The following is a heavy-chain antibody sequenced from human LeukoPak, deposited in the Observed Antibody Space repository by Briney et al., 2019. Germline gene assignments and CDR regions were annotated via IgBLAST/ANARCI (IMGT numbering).Heavy chain of an antibody. V-gene: IGHV3-64*05. Sequence: GGSLRLSCSASGFTFSSYVMHWVRQAPGKGLEYVSGISGDGASTYFADSVKGRFTISRDNSKNTLYVQMTSLRAEDTAVYYCVYQVQGVVDWGQGTLVTVSS. J-gene: IGHJ4*02. CDR3: VYQVQGVVD. CDR1: GFTFSSYV. D-gene: IGHD2-15*01. CDR2: ISGDGAST.